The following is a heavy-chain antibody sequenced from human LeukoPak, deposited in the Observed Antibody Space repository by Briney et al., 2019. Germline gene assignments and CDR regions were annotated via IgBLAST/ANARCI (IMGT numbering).Heavy chain of an antibody. V-gene: IGHV3-23*01. J-gene: IGHJ1*01. D-gene: IGHD5-12*01. CDR1: EFTFSSHA. Sequence: GGSLRLSCAASEFTFSSHAMSWVRQAPGKGLEWVSAISAGGGSIYYADSVKGRFTISRDNYKSTLYLLMNSLRAEDTAVYYCARDEDDYAEAVFFLHWGQGTLVTVSS. CDR3: ARDEDDYAEAVFFLH. CDR2: ISAGGGSI.